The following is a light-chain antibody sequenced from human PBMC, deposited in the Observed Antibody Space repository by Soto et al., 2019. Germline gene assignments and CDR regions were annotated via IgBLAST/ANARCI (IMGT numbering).Light chain of an antibody. CDR1: QSIRTW. V-gene: IGKV1-5*01. CDR3: LQYISYPYT. Sequence: DIQMTQSPSTLPASVGDRVTITCRASQSIRTWLAWFQQKPGKAPKSLIYYASSLENGVPSRFSGSGSGTEFTLTISSVEPDDFATYYCLQYISYPYTFGQGTKLQIK. CDR2: YAS. J-gene: IGKJ2*01.